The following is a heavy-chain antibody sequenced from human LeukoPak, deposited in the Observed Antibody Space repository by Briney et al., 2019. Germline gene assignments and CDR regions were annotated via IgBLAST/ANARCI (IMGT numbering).Heavy chain of an antibody. Sequence: ALVKVSCKASGYTFTGYYMHWVRQAPGQGLEWMGWINPNSGGTNYAQKFQGRVTMTRDTSISTAYMELSRLRSDDTAVYYCARDSDSSSWYGRRYYFDYWGQGTLVTVSS. CDR1: GYTFTGYY. V-gene: IGHV1-2*02. J-gene: IGHJ4*02. D-gene: IGHD6-13*01. CDR3: ARDSDSSSWYGRRYYFDY. CDR2: INPNSGGT.